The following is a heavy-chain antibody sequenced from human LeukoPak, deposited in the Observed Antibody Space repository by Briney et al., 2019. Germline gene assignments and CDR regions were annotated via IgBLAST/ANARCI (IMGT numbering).Heavy chain of an antibody. CDR1: GFTFSSYS. J-gene: IGHJ4*02. CDR2: ISYDGSIK. D-gene: IGHD6-19*01. CDR3: AKRYTSGWYYFDY. Sequence: GGSLRLSCAASGFTFSSYSMNWVRQAPGKGLEWVAVISYDGSIKYYADSVKGRFTISRDNSKNTLYLEMNSLRAEDTAVYHCAKRYTSGWYYFDYWGQGTLVTVSS. V-gene: IGHV3-30*18.